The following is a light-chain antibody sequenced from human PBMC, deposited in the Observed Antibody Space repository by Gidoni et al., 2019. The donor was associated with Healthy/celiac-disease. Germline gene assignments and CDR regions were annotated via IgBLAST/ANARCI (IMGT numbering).Light chain of an antibody. J-gene: IGLJ3*02. CDR1: SSSIGAGYD. Sequence: QPVLTQPPSVSGAPGQRVTISCTGSSSSIGAGYDVHWYQQLPGTAPKLLIYGNSNRPSGVPDRFSGSKSGTSASLAITGLQAEDEADYYCQSYDSSLFWVFGGGTKLTVL. V-gene: IGLV1-40*01. CDR3: QSYDSSLFWV. CDR2: GNS.